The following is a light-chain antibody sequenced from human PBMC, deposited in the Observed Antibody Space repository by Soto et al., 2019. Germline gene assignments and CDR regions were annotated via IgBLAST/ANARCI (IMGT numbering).Light chain of an antibody. V-gene: IGKV3-15*01. CDR3: QQYNNWPRT. CDR2: AAS. Sequence: EVVMTQSPGTLSVSPGERATLSCRASQSVSSNLAWYQHKPGQAPRLLIYAASTRATGISARFSGSGSGTEVTLTISSLQSEDFAVYFCQQYNNWPRTFGQGTKVEIK. CDR1: QSVSSN. J-gene: IGKJ1*01.